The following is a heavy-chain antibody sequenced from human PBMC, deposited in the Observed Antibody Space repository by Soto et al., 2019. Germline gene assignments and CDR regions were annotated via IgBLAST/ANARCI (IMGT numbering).Heavy chain of an antibody. D-gene: IGHD5-12*01. CDR3: AKDQSGYDSRPFDY. V-gene: IGHV3-23*01. CDR1: GFTFSNYA. J-gene: IGHJ4*02. CDR2: ISGGGDGT. Sequence: GGSLRLSCVASGFTFSNYAMSWVRQAPGKGLEWVSGISGGGDGTYYAESVKGRFTIFRDNSKNTLYLQMNSLRAEDTAVYYCAKDQSGYDSRPFDYWGQGTLVTVSS.